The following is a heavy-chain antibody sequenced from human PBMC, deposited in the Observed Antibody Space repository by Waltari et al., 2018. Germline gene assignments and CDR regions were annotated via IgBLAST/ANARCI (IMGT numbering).Heavy chain of an antibody. CDR1: GGSFSGYY. CDR2: IYHSGST. V-gene: IGHV4-34*01. Sequence: QVQLQQWGAGLLKPSETLSLTCAVYGGSFSGYYWTWIRQPPGKGLEWIGSIYHSGSTYYNPSLKSRVTISVDTSKNQFSLKLSSVTAADTAVYYCARMDGGFWSGLAHYYMDVWGKGTTVTISS. J-gene: IGHJ6*03. D-gene: IGHD3-3*01. CDR3: ARMDGGFWSGLAHYYMDV.